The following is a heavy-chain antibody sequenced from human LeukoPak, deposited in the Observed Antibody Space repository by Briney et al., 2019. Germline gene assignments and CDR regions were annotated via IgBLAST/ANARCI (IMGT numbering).Heavy chain of an antibody. CDR1: GYSISSGYY. J-gene: IGHJ4*02. Sequence: SETLSLTCAVSGYSISSGYYWGWIRRPPGKGLEWIGSIYHSGSTYYNPSLKSRVTISVDTSKNQFSLKLSSVTAADTAVYYCASWYSSSGNYFDYWGQGTLVTVSS. CDR2: IYHSGST. V-gene: IGHV4-38-2*01. CDR3: ASWYSSSGNYFDY. D-gene: IGHD6-13*01.